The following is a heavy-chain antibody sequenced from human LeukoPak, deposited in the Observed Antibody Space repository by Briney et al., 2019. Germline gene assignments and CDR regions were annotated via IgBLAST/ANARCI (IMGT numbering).Heavy chain of an antibody. CDR3: ARLLAGCPGGRCRAHFDY. CDR2: IYYGGST. J-gene: IGHJ4*02. D-gene: IGHD2-15*01. Sequence: SETLSLACSVSGDSINSNYWSWMRQPPGKGLEWIGYIYYGGSTNYNPSLKSRVSMSVDTSKNQFSLNLSSVTAADTAVYHCARLLAGCPGGRCRAHFDYWGQGTLVTVSS. V-gene: IGHV4-59*01. CDR1: GDSINSNY.